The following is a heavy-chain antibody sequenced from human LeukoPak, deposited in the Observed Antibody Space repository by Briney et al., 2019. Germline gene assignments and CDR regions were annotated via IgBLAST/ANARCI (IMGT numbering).Heavy chain of an antibody. Sequence: SETLSLTCTVSGGSISSSSYYWGWLRQPPGKGLEWIGSIYYSGSTYYNPSLKSRVTISVDTSKNQFSLKLSSVTAADMAVYYCARRTPVDFWSGYYTNHFDYWGQGTLVTVSS. CDR3: ARRTPVDFWSGYYTNHFDY. J-gene: IGHJ4*02. V-gene: IGHV4-39*01. D-gene: IGHD3-3*01. CDR1: GGSISSSSYY. CDR2: IYYSGST.